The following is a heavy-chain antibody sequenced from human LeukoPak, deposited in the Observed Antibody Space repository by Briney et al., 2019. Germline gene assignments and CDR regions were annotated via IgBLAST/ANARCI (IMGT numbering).Heavy chain of an antibody. Sequence: SETLSLTCTVSDVSSSSGDYYWNWIRQPPGKGLEWIGYIFYSGSAYYNPSLKSRVTISLDTSKNQFSLMLSSVTAADTAVYYCARSHSSGYNWNLGLDYWGQGTLVTVSS. CDR3: ARSHSSGYNWNLGLDY. CDR1: DVSSSSGDYY. CDR2: IFYSGSA. V-gene: IGHV4-30-4*01. J-gene: IGHJ4*02. D-gene: IGHD1-7*01.